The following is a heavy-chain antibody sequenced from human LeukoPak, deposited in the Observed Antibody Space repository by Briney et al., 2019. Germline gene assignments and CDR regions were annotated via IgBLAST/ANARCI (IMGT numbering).Heavy chain of an antibody. CDR3: ARDRRYCSSTSCYKITDAFDI. V-gene: IGHV1-24*01. CDR1: GYTLTELS. CDR2: FDPEDGET. Sequence: ASVKVSCKVSGYTLTELSMHWARQAPGKGLEWMGGFDPEDGETIYAQKFQGRVTMTEDTSTDTAYMELSSLRSEDTAVYYCARDRRYCSSTSCYKITDAFDIWGQGTMVTVSS. J-gene: IGHJ3*02. D-gene: IGHD2-2*02.